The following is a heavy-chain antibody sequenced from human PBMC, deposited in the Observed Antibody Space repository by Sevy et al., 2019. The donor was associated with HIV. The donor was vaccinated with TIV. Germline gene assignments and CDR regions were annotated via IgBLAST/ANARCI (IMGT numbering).Heavy chain of an antibody. CDR2: IYTSGST. Sequence: SETLSLTCTVSGGSISSYYWSWIRQPAGKGLEWIGRIYTSGSTNYNPSLKSRVTMSVDTSKNQFSLKLSPVTAADTAVYYCARDPYDSSGYYYDYWGQGTLVTVSS. D-gene: IGHD3-22*01. V-gene: IGHV4-4*07. CDR3: ARDPYDSSGYYYDY. CDR1: GGSISSYY. J-gene: IGHJ4*02.